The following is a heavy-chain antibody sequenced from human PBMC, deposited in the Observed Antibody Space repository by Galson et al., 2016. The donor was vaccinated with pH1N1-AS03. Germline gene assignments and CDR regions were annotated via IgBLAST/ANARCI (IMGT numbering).Heavy chain of an antibody. V-gene: IGHV3-73*01. J-gene: IGHJ4*02. CDR1: GFTFSEFA. D-gene: IGHD2-2*01. CDR2: IRSKTYSYAT. CDR3: TLISSAVPASNDF. Sequence: SLRLSCAASGFTFSEFAVNWVRLASGKGLEWVGRIRSKTYSYATAYAASVKGRFTISRDDSRNTAYLLMNSLKIEDTAVYYCTLISSAVPASNDFWGQGTLVTVSS.